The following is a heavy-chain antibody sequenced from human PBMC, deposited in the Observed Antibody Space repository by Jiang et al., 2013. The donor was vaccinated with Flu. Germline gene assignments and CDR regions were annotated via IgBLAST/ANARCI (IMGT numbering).Heavy chain of an antibody. CDR2: INAGNGNT. V-gene: IGHV1-3*01. CDR3: ARQEITMVRGVTNWFDP. J-gene: IGHJ5*02. D-gene: IGHD3-10*01. CDR1: GYTFTSYA. Sequence: SGAEVKKPGASVKVSCKASGYTFTSYAMHWVRQAPGQRLEWMGWINAGNGNTKYSQKFQGRVTITRDTSASTAYMELSSLRSEDTAVYYCARQEITMVRGVTNWFDPRGHGNPGHRLL.